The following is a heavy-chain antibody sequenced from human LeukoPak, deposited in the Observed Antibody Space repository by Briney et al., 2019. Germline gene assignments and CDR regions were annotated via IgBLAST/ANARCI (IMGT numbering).Heavy chain of an antibody. V-gene: IGHV4-34*01. Sequence: SETLSLTCAVYGGSFSGYYWSWIRQPPGKGLEWIGEINHSGSTNYNPSLKSRVTISVDTSKNQFSLKLSSVTAADTAVYYCARDQGTIILGYFDYWGQGTLVTVPS. CDR2: INHSGST. CDR1: GGSFSGYY. CDR3: ARDQGTIILGYFDY. J-gene: IGHJ4*02. D-gene: IGHD3-22*01.